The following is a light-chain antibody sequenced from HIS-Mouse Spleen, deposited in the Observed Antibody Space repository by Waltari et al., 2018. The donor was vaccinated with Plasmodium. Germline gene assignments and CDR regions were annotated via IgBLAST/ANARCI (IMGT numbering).Light chain of an antibody. CDR2: EGS. CDR1: SSDVGSYNL. Sequence: QSALTQPASVSGSPGQSITISCTGTSSDVGSYNLVSWYLQHPGKAPKLMIYEGSKRPSWVSNRFSGSKSGNTASLTISGLQAEDEADYYCCSYAGSSTYVFGTGTKVTVL. V-gene: IGLV2-23*01. CDR3: CSYAGSSTYV. J-gene: IGLJ1*01.